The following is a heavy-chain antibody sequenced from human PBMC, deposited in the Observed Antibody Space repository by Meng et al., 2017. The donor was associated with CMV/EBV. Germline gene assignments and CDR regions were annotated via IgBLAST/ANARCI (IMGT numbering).Heavy chain of an antibody. V-gene: IGHV3-30*04. CDR2: ISYDGSNK. Sequence: GGSLRLSCAASGFTFSSYAMHWVRQAPGKGLEWVAVISYDGSNKYYADSVKGRFTIFRDNSKNTLYLQMDSLRAEDTAVYYCARDQGGAFDIWGQGTMVTVSS. CDR3: ARDQGGAFDI. J-gene: IGHJ3*02. CDR1: GFTFSSYA. D-gene: IGHD3-16*01.